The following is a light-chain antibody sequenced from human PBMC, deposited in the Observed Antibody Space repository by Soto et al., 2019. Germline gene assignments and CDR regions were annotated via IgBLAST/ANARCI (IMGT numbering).Light chain of an antibody. J-gene: IGLJ2*01. CDR2: DVN. V-gene: IGLV2-14*03. Sequence: QSALTQPASVSGSPGQSITISCAGTSSDVGGYNYISWYQQHPGKVPRLIISDVNKRPSGVSDRFSGSKSGNTASLTISVLQAEDEDDYYCASFTRSVTVVFGGGTKLTVL. CDR1: SSDVGGYNY. CDR3: ASFTRSVTVV.